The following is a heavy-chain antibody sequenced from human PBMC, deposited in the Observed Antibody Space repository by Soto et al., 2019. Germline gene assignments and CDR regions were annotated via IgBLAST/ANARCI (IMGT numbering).Heavy chain of an antibody. CDR1: GGSISSGAYS. CDR2: IYHSGST. J-gene: IGHJ4*02. Sequence: QLQLQESGSGLVKPSQTLSLTCAVSGGSISSGAYSWTWIRQPPGKGLEWIGYIYHSGSTYYNPSLKSRITISVDRSKNQFSLKLSSVTAADTAVYYCASGSTTVTTFDYWGQGTLVTVS. CDR3: ASGSTTVTTFDY. V-gene: IGHV4-30-2*01. D-gene: IGHD4-17*01.